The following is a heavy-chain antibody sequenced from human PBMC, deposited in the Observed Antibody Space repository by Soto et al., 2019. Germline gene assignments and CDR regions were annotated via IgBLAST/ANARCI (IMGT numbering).Heavy chain of an antibody. CDR3: ARDLTTFDAFDI. CDR2: ISAYNGTI. CDR1: GYTFTSYA. D-gene: IGHD4-17*01. V-gene: IGHV3-48*01. Sequence: GASVKVSCKASGYTFTSYAMNWVRQAPGQGLEWMGWISAYNGTIYYADSVKGRFTISRDNAKNSLYLQMNSLRAEDTAVYYCARDLTTFDAFDIWGQGTMVTVSS. J-gene: IGHJ3*02.